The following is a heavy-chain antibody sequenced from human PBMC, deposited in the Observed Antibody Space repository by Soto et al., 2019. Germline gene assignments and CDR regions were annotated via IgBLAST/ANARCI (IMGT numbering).Heavy chain of an antibody. D-gene: IGHD3-9*01. V-gene: IGHV4-39*01. J-gene: IGHJ4*02. CDR2: IYYSGST. CDR3: ARLHYDILEAPDY. CDR1: GGSISSSSYY. Sequence: KPSETLSLTCTVSGGSISSSSYYWGWIRQPPGKGLEWIGSIYYSGSTYYNPSLKSRVTISVDTSKNQFSLKLSSVTAADTAVYYCARLHYDILEAPDYWGQGTLVTVSS.